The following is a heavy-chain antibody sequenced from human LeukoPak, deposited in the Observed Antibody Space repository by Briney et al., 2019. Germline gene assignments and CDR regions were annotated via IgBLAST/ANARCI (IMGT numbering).Heavy chain of an antibody. J-gene: IGHJ4*02. D-gene: IGHD6-19*01. CDR3: TRDWDRRGYSTGWYVDY. CDR2: TKNKTNRGTT. Sequence: WVCRAPGKGLEWVSFTKNKTNRGTTQYAASLKGRSTISRDDSKSIAYLQMNSLNAEDTAVYYCTRDWDRRGYSTGWYVDYWGQGTLVTVSS. V-gene: IGHV3-49*02.